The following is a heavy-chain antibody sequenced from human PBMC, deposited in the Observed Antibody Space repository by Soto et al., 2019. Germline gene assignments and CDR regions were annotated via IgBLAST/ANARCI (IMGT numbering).Heavy chain of an antibody. D-gene: IGHD3-22*01. CDR2: INQGGSVR. Sequence: EVQVVESGGGLVQPGGSLRLSCVASGFTFRNYWMTWVRQAPGKGLEWVANINQGGSVRYYVESVKGRFTISRDDANNSVFLQMISLKTEDTAMYYCARVNYNDWDFDYWGRGTLVTVSS. CDR3: ARVNYNDWDFDY. J-gene: IGHJ4*02. CDR1: GFTFRNYW. V-gene: IGHV3-7*01.